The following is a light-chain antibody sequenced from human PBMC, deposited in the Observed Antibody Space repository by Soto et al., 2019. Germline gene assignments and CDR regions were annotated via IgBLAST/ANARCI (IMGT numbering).Light chain of an antibody. CDR1: QNINTW. CDR2: DAS. V-gene: IGKV1-5*01. CDR3: QQYNSVRGA. Sequence: DIQMTQSPSTLSASIGDRVTITCRASQNINTWLAWYQQKPGKAPKLLIYDASTLESGVPSRFSGSGSGTEFPLTISSRRPDDFSTYYCQQYNSVRGAFGQGTKVEIK. J-gene: IGKJ1*01.